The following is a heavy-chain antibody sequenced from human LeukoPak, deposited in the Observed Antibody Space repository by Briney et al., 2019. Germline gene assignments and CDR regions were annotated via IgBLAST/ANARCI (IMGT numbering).Heavy chain of an antibody. J-gene: IGHJ6*03. CDR2: IYYSGST. CDR1: GGSISSSSYY. Sequence: SGTLSLTCTVSGGSISSSSYYWGWIRQPPGKGLEWIGNIYYSGSTYYNPSLKSRVTISVDTSKNQFSLKLSSVTAADTAVYYCARLVTEYGDYATYYYYYMDVWGKGTTVTISS. V-gene: IGHV4-39*01. CDR3: ARLVTEYGDYATYYYYYMDV. D-gene: IGHD4-17*01.